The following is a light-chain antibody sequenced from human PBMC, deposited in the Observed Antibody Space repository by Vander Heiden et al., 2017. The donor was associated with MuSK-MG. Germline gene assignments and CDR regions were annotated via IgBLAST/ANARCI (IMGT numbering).Light chain of an antibody. CDR2: AAS. Sequence: DIQMTQSPSSLSASVGDRVTITCRASQGITNYLAWYQQRPGEVPKLLIFAASTLQSGVPSRFSGSGSGTDFTLTISSLQPEDVATYYCQKADSAPITFGGGTKVEIK. CDR1: QGITNY. V-gene: IGKV1-27*01. CDR3: QKADSAPIT. J-gene: IGKJ4*01.